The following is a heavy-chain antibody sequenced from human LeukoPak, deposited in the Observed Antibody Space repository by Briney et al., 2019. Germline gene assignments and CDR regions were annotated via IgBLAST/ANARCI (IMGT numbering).Heavy chain of an antibody. D-gene: IGHD6-19*01. CDR2: INHSGST. Sequence: SETLSLTCTVSGGSISSYYWSWIRQPPGKGLEWIGEINHSGSTNYNPSLKSRVTISVDTSKNQFSLKLSSVTAADTAVYYCARGRSTARWLGSYFDYWGQGTLVTVSS. CDR1: GGSISSYY. V-gene: IGHV4-34*01. J-gene: IGHJ4*02. CDR3: ARGRSTARWLGSYFDY.